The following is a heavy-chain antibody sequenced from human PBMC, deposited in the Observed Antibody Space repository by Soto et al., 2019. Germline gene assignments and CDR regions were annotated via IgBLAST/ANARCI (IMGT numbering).Heavy chain of an antibody. CDR3: ARHWVVLVVAASGDDSYAFDI. D-gene: IGHD2-15*01. CDR2: MNPNSGNT. J-gene: IGHJ3*02. CDR1: GYTFTSYD. Sequence: ASVKVSCKASGYTFTSYDINWVRQATGQGLEWMGWMNPNSGNTAYAQKFQGRVTMTRNTSISTAYMELSSLRSEDTAVYYCARHWVVLVVAASGDDSYAFDIWGQGTMVTVSS. V-gene: IGHV1-8*01.